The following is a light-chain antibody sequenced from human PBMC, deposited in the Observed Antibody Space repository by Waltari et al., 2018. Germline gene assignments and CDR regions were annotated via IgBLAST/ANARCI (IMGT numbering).Light chain of an antibody. Sequence: EVVLTQSPNFQSVTPREKVTITCRASQNIDISLHWYQQTPGQSPKLLIKYASQSISGVPSRFSGSGSGTEFTLTITGLETEDAAAYYCHQSRSLPHTFGQGTKLEIK. CDR2: YAS. CDR3: HQSRSLPHT. CDR1: QNIDIS. V-gene: IGKV6D-21*02. J-gene: IGKJ2*01.